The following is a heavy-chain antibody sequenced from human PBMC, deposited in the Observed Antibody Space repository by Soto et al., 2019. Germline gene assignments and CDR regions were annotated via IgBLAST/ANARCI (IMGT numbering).Heavy chain of an antibody. J-gene: IGHJ5*02. CDR3: ARVPGP. V-gene: IGHV4-30-2*01. CDR2: IYHSGST. Sequence: QLQLHECGTGLVKPSQTLSLTCAVSGGSISSGGYSWSWIRQPPGKGLEWIGYIYHSGSTYYNPSLKSRVTISVDRSKNQFSLKLSSVTAADTAVYYCARVPGPWGQGTLVTVSS. CDR1: GGSISSGGYS.